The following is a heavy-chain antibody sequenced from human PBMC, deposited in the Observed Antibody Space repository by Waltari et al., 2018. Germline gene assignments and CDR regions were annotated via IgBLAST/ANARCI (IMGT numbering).Heavy chain of an antibody. V-gene: IGHV4-34*01. CDR2: INHSGST. CDR1: GGSFSGYY. J-gene: IGHJ4*02. CDR3: ARGRYFDWYPFDY. D-gene: IGHD3-9*01. Sequence: QVQLQQWGAGLLKPSETLSLTCAVYGGSFSGYYWSWIPQPPGKVLAGIGEINHSGSTNYNPSLKSRVTISVNTSKNQFSLKLSSVTAADTAVYYCARGRYFDWYPFDYWGQGTLVTVSS.